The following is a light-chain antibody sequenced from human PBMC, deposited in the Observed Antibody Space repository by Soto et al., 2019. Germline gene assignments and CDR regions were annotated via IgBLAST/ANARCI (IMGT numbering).Light chain of an antibody. CDR3: SSYSGTNYYYV. CDR1: SSDVGGYNY. J-gene: IGLJ1*01. CDR2: EVS. Sequence: QSVLTQPPSASGSFGQSVTISCTGTSSDVGGYNYVSWYQQYPGKAPKLMIYEVSERPSGVPDRFSGSKSGNTASLTVSGLQADDEADYYCSSYSGTNYYYVFGTGTKVTVL. V-gene: IGLV2-8*01.